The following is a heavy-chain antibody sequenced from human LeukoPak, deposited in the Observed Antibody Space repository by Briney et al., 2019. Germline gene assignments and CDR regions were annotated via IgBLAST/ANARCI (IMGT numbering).Heavy chain of an antibody. D-gene: IGHD2-2*01. Sequence: PSETLSLTCAVSGGSISSSNWWSWVRQPPGKGLGWIGEIYHSGSTNYNPSLKSRVTISVDKSKNQCSLKLSSVTAADTAVYYCARDDCSSTSCYLVWGQGTLVTVSS. J-gene: IGHJ4*02. CDR2: IYHSGST. CDR1: GGSISSSNW. CDR3: ARDDCSSTSCYLV. V-gene: IGHV4-4*02.